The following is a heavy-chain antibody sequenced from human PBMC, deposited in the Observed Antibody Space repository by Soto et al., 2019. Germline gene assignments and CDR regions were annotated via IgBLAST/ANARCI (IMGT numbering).Heavy chain of an antibody. CDR2: IWYDGSNK. Sequence: QVQLVESGGGVVQPGRSLRLSCAASGFTFSSYGMHWVRQAPGKGLEWVAVIWYDGSNKYYADSVKGRFTISRDNSKNTLYLQMNSLSAEDTAVYYCARERVDTAMVYYYYGMDVWGQGTTVTVSS. CDR3: ARERVDTAMVYYYYGMDV. D-gene: IGHD5-18*01. V-gene: IGHV3-33*01. J-gene: IGHJ6*02. CDR1: GFTFSSYG.